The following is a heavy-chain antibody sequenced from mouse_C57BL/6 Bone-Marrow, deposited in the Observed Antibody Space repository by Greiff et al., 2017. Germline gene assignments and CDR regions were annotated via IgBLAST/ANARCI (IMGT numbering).Heavy chain of an antibody. CDR1: GYIFTSYW. CDR3: AIGDYSNPDSMDY. D-gene: IGHD2-5*01. Sequence: QVQLKQPGTELVKPGASVKLSCKASGYIFTSYWMHWVKQRPGKGLEWIGNINPSNGGTKSNEKLKRKATLTVDKSSITAYMQLSSLTSEDSAVYYCAIGDYSNPDSMDYWGQGTSVTVSS. CDR2: INPSNGGT. V-gene: IGHV1-53*01. J-gene: IGHJ4*01.